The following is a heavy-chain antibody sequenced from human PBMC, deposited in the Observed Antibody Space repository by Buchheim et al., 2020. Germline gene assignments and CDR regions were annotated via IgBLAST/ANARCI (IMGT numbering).Heavy chain of an antibody. CDR3: AREGGYSYGYSYDY. J-gene: IGHJ4*02. CDR1: GFTFSNYA. D-gene: IGHD5-18*01. CDR2: IRSDGSNT. V-gene: IGHV3-30-3*01. Sequence: QVQLVESGGGVVQPGKSLRLSCAASGFTFSNYAVHWVPQAPGKGLEWVALIRSDGSNTHNADSVKGRFTISRDNSKSTLWLQMSSLRPEDTAVYYCAREGGYSYGYSYDYWGQGTL.